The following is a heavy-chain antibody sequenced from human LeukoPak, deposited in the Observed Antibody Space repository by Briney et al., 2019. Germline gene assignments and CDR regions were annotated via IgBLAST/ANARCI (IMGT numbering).Heavy chain of an antibody. D-gene: IGHD6-19*01. Sequence: SQTLSLTCAISGHSVSSISATWNWIRQSPSSGLEWLGRTYYRSKWHNDAAVSLRSRITINADTSKNQFSLQLDSVTPEDTAVYYCARAWYNSGVFDYWGQGILVTVSS. CDR3: ARAWYNSGVFDY. J-gene: IGHJ4*02. CDR2: TYYRSKWHN. V-gene: IGHV6-1*01. CDR1: GHSVSSISAT.